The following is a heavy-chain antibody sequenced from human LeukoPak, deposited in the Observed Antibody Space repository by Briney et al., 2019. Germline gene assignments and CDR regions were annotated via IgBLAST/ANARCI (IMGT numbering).Heavy chain of an antibody. V-gene: IGHV3-23*01. CDR1: GFTFSSYA. Sequence: GGSLRLSCAASGFTFSSYAMSWVRQAPGKGLEWVSAISDDGGDTYYTDSVKGRFTISRDNSKNTLYLQVNSLRVEDTAVYYCAKDGDNFWSGYRFDYWGQGTLVTVSS. CDR2: ISDDGGDT. J-gene: IGHJ4*02. D-gene: IGHD3-3*01. CDR3: AKDGDNFWSGYRFDY.